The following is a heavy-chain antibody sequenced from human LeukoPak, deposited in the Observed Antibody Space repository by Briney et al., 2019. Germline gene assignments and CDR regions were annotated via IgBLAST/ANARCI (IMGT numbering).Heavy chain of an antibody. CDR3: ARPDYGGNYDY. CDR1: GGSNSSSSYY. CDR2: IYYSGST. J-gene: IGHJ4*02. Sequence: SETLSLTCTVSGGSNSSSSYYWGWIRQPPGKGLEWIGSIYYSGSTYYNPSLKSRVTISVDTSKNQFSLKLSSVTAADTAVYYCARPDYGGNYDYWGQGTLVTVSS. V-gene: IGHV4-39*01. D-gene: IGHD4-23*01.